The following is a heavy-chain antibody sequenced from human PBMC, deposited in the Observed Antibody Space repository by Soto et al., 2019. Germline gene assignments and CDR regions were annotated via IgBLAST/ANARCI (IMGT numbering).Heavy chain of an antibody. V-gene: IGHV5-51*01. CDR2: IYPGDSDT. J-gene: IGHJ6*02. CDR1: GYSFTSYW. CDR3: ARPVAAAGRGEHYYYYGMDV. D-gene: IGHD6-13*01. Sequence: LGESLKISCKGSGYSFTSYWIGWVRQMPGKGLEWMGIIYPGDSDTRYSPSFQGQVTISADKSISTAYLQWSSLKASDTAMYYCARPVAAAGRGEHYYYYGMDVWGQATTVTVSS.